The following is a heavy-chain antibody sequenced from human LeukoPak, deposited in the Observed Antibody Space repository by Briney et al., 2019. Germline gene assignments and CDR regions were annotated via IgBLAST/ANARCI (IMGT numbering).Heavy chain of an antibody. J-gene: IGHJ4*02. Sequence: TGGSLRLSCAASGFIFRNYAMSWVGQAPGKGLEWVANIKKDGSEKYYVDSVKGRFTISRDNAKNSLYLQMNSLRAEDTAVYYCARGKVWSDYWGQGTLVTVSS. CDR2: IKKDGSEK. V-gene: IGHV3-7*01. CDR3: ARGKVWSDY. CDR1: GFIFRNYA. D-gene: IGHD3-10*01.